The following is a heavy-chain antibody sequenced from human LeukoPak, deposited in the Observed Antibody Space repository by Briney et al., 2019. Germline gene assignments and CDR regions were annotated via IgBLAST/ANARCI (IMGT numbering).Heavy chain of an antibody. D-gene: IGHD5-12*01. Sequence: GGSLRLSCSASGFTFSSYAMHWVRQAPGKGLEYVSAISSNGGSIYYADSVKGRFTISRDNSKNTLYLQMSSLRAEDTAVYYCVNQRGYSGYDADYWGQGTLATVSS. CDR3: VNQRGYSGYDADY. CDR2: ISSNGGSI. CDR1: GFTFSSYA. V-gene: IGHV3-64D*06. J-gene: IGHJ4*02.